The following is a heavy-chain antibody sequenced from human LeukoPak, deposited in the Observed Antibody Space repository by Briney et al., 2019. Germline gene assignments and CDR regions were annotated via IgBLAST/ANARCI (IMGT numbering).Heavy chain of an antibody. J-gene: IGHJ4*02. CDR1: GYGFTNYW. V-gene: IGHV5-51*01. D-gene: IGHD5/OR15-5a*01. CDR2: IYPGDSDT. CDR3: ARRATSLSYFDY. Sequence: GEALKISCTGSGYGFTNYWIGWVRQPPGEGLEWVGIIYPGDSDTRYSPSFQGQVTISADKSISTAYLQWSSLRASDTAMYYCARRATSLSYFDYWGQGTLVTVSS.